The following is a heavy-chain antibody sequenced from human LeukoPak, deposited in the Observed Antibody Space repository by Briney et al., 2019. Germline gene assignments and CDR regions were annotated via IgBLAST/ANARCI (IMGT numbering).Heavy chain of an antibody. J-gene: IGHJ5*02. V-gene: IGHV1-8*01. Sequence: ASVKVSCKASGYTFTSYDINWVRQATGQGLEWMGWMNPNSSNTGYAQKFQGRVTMTRNTSISTAYMELSSLRSEDTAVYYCARGVFNYGSGSYYTTWGQGTLVTVSS. CDR3: ARGVFNYGSGSYYTT. CDR2: MNPNSSNT. D-gene: IGHD3-10*01. CDR1: GYTFTSYD.